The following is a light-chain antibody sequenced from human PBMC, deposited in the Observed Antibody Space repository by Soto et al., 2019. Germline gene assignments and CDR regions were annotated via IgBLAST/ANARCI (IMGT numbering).Light chain of an antibody. CDR2: DVT. J-gene: IGLJ1*01. CDR1: SSDVGGYNF. Sequence: QSALTQPASVSGSPVQSIIISCTGTSSDVGGYNFVSWYQQYPGKAPKLMIYDVTSRPSGVSNRFSGSKSGTTASLTISGLQAEDEADYYCCSYTSSTSYVFGTGTKLTVL. V-gene: IGLV2-14*01. CDR3: CSYTSSTSYV.